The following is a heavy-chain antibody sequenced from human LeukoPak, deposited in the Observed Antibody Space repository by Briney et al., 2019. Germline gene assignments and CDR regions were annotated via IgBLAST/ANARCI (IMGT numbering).Heavy chain of an antibody. Sequence: GGSLRLSCAASGFTFSSYEMNWVRQAPGKGLEWVSYISSSGSTIYYADSVKGRFTISRDNSKNTLYLQMNSLRAEDTAVYYCAALRCFDWLLGSNWFDPWGQGALVTVSS. CDR3: AALRCFDWLLGSNWFDP. J-gene: IGHJ5*02. V-gene: IGHV3-48*03. CDR2: ISSSGSTI. D-gene: IGHD3-9*01. CDR1: GFTFSSYE.